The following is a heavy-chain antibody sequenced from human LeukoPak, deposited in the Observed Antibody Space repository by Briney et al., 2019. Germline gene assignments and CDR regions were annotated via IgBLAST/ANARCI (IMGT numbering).Heavy chain of an antibody. Sequence: ASVKVSCKASGYTFTGHYIHWVRQAPGQGLEWMGWINPKNAGTNYAQKFQGRVTMTRDMSTSTVYMELSSLRSGDTAVYYCARDAHAAAGWITHAKYYFDYWGQGTLVTVSS. CDR1: GYTFTGHY. CDR2: INPKNAGT. J-gene: IGHJ4*02. D-gene: IGHD6-13*01. V-gene: IGHV1-2*02. CDR3: ARDAHAAAGWITHAKYYFDY.